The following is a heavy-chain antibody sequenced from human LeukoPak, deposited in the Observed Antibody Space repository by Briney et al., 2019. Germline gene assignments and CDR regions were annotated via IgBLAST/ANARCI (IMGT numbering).Heavy chain of an antibody. CDR3: AKGGAARFDY. J-gene: IGHJ4*02. Sequence: GGSLRLSCAASGFTFSSYAMSWVRQAPGKGLEWVPAISGRAGSTDYADSVKGRFTISRDNSKNTLYLQMNSLRAEDTAVYYCAKGGAARFDYWGQGTLVTVSS. D-gene: IGHD5-18*01. V-gene: IGHV3-23*01. CDR2: ISGRAGST. CDR1: GFTFSSYA.